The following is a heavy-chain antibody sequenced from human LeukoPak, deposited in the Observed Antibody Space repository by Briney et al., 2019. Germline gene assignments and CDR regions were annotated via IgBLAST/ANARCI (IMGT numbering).Heavy chain of an antibody. Sequence: GESLKISCQGSGYSFTSYWIGWVRQMPGKGLEWMGIIYPGDSDTRYSPSFQGQVTISADKSISTAYLQWSSLKASDTAMYYCARQDILTGYYPLGYFDYWGQGTLVTVSS. CDR1: GYSFTSYW. CDR2: IYPGDSDT. J-gene: IGHJ4*02. CDR3: ARQDILTGYYPLGYFDY. D-gene: IGHD3-9*01. V-gene: IGHV5-51*01.